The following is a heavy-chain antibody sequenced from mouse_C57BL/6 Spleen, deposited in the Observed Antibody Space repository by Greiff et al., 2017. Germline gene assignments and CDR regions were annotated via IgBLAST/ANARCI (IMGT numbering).Heavy chain of an antibody. CDR2: IYPRDGST. V-gene: IGHV1-78*01. CDR1: GYTFTDHT. Sequence: VKLMESDAELVKPGASVKISCKVSGYTFTDHTIHWMKQRPEQGLEWIGYIYPRDGSTKYNEKFKGKATLTADKSSSTAYMQLNSLTSEDSAVYFCARDYSKRGYAMDYWGQGTSVTVSS. J-gene: IGHJ4*01. D-gene: IGHD2-5*01. CDR3: ARDYSKRGYAMDY.